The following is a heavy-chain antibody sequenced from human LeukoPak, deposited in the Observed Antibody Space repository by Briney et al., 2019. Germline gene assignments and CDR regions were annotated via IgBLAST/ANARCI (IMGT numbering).Heavy chain of an antibody. CDR1: GYSITSGYY. V-gene: IGHV4-38-2*02. CDR3: MRDVSYMDV. J-gene: IGHJ6*03. CDR2: IYHSGNT. Sequence: SETLSLTCTVSGYSITSGYYWGWIRQPPGRGLEWIGGIYHSGNTYYNPSLKSRVTISLDTSKNQFSLMLTSVTAADTAVYYCMRDVSYMDVWGKGATVTVSS.